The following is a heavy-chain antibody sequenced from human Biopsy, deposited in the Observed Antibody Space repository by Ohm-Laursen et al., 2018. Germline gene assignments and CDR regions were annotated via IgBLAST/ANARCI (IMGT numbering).Heavy chain of an antibody. CDR1: GDSITSYF. D-gene: IGHD4-23*01. CDR3: ARGSNDFGGLYFPR. V-gene: IGHV4-59*01. Sequence: GTLSLTCTVSGDSITSYFWNWIRQPPGKGLEWIGHISCTGYTSYNASLKSRVTISVDTSRNHFSLRLSSLTAADTAVYYCARGSNDFGGLYFPRWGQGTLLTVSS. CDR2: ISCTGYT. J-gene: IGHJ4*02.